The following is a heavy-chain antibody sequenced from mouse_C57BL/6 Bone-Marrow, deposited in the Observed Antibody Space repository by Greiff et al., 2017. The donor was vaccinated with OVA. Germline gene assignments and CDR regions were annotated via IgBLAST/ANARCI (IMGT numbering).Heavy chain of an antibody. V-gene: IGHV5-6*01. CDR3: ARDWCYFDY. CDR2: ISSGGSYT. CDR1: GFTFSSYG. D-gene: IGHD1-1*02. Sequence: EVKLQESGGDLVKPGGSLKLSCAASGFTFSSYGMSWVRQTPDKRLEWVATISSGGSYTYYPDSVKGRFTISRDNAKNTLYLQMSSLKSEDTAMYYCARDWCYFDYWGQGTTLTVSS. J-gene: IGHJ2*01.